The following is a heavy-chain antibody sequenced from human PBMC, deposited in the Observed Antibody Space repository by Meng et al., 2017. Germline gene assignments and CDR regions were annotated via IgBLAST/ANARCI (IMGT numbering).Heavy chain of an antibody. Sequence: SETLSLTCTVSGGSISSYYWSWIRQPPGKGLEWIGYIYYSGSTNYNPSLKSRVTISVDTSKNQFSLKLSSVTAADTAVYYCARGYCGSGSYYDPLDYWGQGTLVTVSS. CDR3: ARGYCGSGSYYDPLDY. CDR2: IYYSGST. J-gene: IGHJ4*02. CDR1: GGSISSYY. D-gene: IGHD3-10*01. V-gene: IGHV4-59*01.